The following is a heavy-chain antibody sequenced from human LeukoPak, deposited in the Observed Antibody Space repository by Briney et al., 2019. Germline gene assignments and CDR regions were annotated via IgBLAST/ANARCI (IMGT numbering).Heavy chain of an antibody. V-gene: IGHV1-8*01. J-gene: IGHJ3*02. D-gene: IGHD3-22*01. CDR3: ARIWRYYDSSGYYYLSAFDI. CDR2: MNPNSGNT. CDR1: GYTFTSYD. Sequence: ASVKVSCKASGYTFTSYDINWVRQATGQGLEWMGWMNPNSGNTGYAQKFQGRITMTRNTSISTAYMELSSLRSEDTAVYYCARIWRYYDSSGYYYLSAFDIWGQGTMVTVSS.